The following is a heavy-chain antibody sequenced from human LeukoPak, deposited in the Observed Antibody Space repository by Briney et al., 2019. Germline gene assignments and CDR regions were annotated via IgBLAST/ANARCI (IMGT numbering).Heavy chain of an antibody. CDR1: GGSISSSSYY. Sequence: SETLSLTCTVSGGSISSSSYYWGWIRQPPGKGLEWIGSINYSGSTYYNPSLKSRVTISVDTSQNQFSLKLSSVTAADTAVYYCAIEGVAARSNYYYYYMDVWGKGTTVTVSS. J-gene: IGHJ6*03. CDR3: AIEGVAARSNYYYYYMDV. V-gene: IGHV4-39*02. CDR2: INYSGST. D-gene: IGHD6-6*01.